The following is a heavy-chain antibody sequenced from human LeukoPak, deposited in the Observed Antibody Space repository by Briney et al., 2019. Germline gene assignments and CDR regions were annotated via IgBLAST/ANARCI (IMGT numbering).Heavy chain of an antibody. CDR2: VNNDGSST. CDR1: GFTFSSYW. Sequence: GGSLRLSCAASGFTFSSYWMNWVRQAPGKGLVWVSRVNNDGSSTSYADSAKGRFTISRDNAKNTLYLQMNSLRAEGTAVYYCARNYDILTGYPYYFDYWGQGTLVTVSS. D-gene: IGHD3-9*01. CDR3: ARNYDILTGYPYYFDY. J-gene: IGHJ4*02. V-gene: IGHV3-74*01.